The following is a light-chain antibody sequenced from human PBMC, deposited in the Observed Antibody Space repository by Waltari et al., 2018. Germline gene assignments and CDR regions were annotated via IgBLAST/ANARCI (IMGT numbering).Light chain of an antibody. CDR1: ISNIGNNG. J-gene: IGLJ3*02. V-gene: IGLV1-36*01. CDR2: YDD. CDR3: AAWDDSLNGRV. Sequence: QSVLTQPPSVSEAPRQRVTISCSGSISNIGNNGVNWYPQVPGKAPKLLIYYDDLLPSGVSDRFSGSKSGTSAALAISGLQFEDEAEYFCAAWDDSLNGRVFGGGTKLTVL.